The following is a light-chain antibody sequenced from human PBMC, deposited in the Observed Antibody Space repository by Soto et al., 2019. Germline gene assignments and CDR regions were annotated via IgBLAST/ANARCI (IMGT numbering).Light chain of an antibody. Sequence: HSALTQPASVSGSPGQSITISCTVTSSDVGSYNLVSWYQQHPGTAPKLMIYEDNKRASGVSNRFSGSTSGITASLTISVLQAEDEADYYCCSYAGSSTWVFGGGTKVTVL. CDR3: CSYAGSSTWV. CDR2: EDN. J-gene: IGLJ3*02. CDR1: SSDVGSYNL. V-gene: IGLV2-23*01.